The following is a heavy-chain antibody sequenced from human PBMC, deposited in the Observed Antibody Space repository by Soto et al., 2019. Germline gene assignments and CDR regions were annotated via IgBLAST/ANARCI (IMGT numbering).Heavy chain of an antibody. V-gene: IGHV5-51*01. D-gene: IGHD2-21*01. Sequence: GESLKISCKGSGYSFSSYWISWVRQMPGKGLEWMGIIYPADSETRYSTAVQGQITIAADKSISTAYLQWSSLKASDTAMYYCARRFTYSVGVYGMDVWGQGPTVTVSS. CDR2: IYPADSET. CDR3: ARRFTYSVGVYGMDV. CDR1: GYSFSSYW. J-gene: IGHJ6*02.